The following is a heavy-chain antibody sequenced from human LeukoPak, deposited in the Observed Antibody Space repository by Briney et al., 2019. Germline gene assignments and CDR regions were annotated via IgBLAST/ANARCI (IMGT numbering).Heavy chain of an antibody. V-gene: IGHV3-23*01. CDR3: AKDYDFWSGDSDY. CDR2: LTDSGDSV. J-gene: IGHJ4*02. Sequence: GGSLRLSCAASGFTFSTYAMSWVRQAPGKGLEWVSTLTDSGDSVFYADSVKGRFTISRDNSKNTLYLRMNSLRAEDTAVYYCAKDYDFWSGDSDYWGQGTLVTVSS. CDR1: GFTFSTYA. D-gene: IGHD3-3*01.